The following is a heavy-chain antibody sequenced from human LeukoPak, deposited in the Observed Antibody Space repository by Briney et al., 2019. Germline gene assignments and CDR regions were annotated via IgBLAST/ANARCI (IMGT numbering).Heavy chain of an antibody. CDR1: GYSLTNHY. CDR2: VLHTGST. CDR3: ARGPAAVHP. V-gene: IGHV4-34*12. Sequence: SETLSLTCAVHGYSLTNHYWIWIRQPPGKGLEWIAEVLHTGSTSYNPSFKSRVTISVDTSKNQFFLNLTSVTAADTAVYYCARGPAAVHPWGQGILVTVSS. J-gene: IGHJ5*02. D-gene: IGHD6-13*01.